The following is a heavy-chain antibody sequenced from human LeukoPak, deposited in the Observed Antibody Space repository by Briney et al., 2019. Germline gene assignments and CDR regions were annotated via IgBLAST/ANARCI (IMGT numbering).Heavy chain of an antibody. CDR2: IYSDGTT. CDR1: GFTVRSNY. CDR3: TRDHSGYSFGYYYYMDV. D-gene: IGHD5-12*01. Sequence: GGSLRLSCAVSGFTVRSNYMNWVRQAPGKGLEWVSVIYSDGTTYYADSVRGRFTISRDNSKNTLYLQMNSLRAEDTAVYYCTRDHSGYSFGYYYYMDVWGKGTTVTISS. V-gene: IGHV3-53*01. J-gene: IGHJ6*03.